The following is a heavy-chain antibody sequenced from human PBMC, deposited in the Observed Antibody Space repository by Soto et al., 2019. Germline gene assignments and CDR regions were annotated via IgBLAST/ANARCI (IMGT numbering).Heavy chain of an antibody. CDR2: ISGSGGST. V-gene: IGHV3-23*01. CDR1: GFTFSSYA. Sequence: EVQLLESGGGLVQPGGSLRLSCAASGFTFSSYAMSWVRQAPGKGLEWVSAISGSGGSTYYADYVKGRFTISRDSSKNTLYLQMNSMRGEETAVDYCAKDRYMATGPGFDYWGHGTLVTVSS. D-gene: IGHD5-12*01. CDR3: AKDRYMATGPGFDY. J-gene: IGHJ4*01.